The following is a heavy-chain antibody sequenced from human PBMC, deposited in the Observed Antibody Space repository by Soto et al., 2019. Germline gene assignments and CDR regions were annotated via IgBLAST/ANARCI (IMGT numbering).Heavy chain of an antibody. D-gene: IGHD3-3*01. J-gene: IGHJ5*02. V-gene: IGHV1-69*13. Sequence: SVKVSCKASGGTFSSYAISWVRQAPGQGLEWMGGIIPIFGTANYAQKFQGRVTITADESTSTAYMELSSLRSEDTAVYYCARQKYDFWSGYYKYNWFVPWGQGTLVTVSS. CDR2: IIPIFGTA. CDR3: ARQKYDFWSGYYKYNWFVP. CDR1: GGTFSSYA.